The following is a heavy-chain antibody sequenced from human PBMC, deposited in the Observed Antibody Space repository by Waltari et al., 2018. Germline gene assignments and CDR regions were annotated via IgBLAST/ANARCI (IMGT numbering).Heavy chain of an antibody. V-gene: IGHV1-2*06. CDR3: ARDPRPHSSGWSNQEDY. D-gene: IGHD6-19*01. J-gene: IGHJ4*02. Sequence: QVQLVQSGAEVKKPGASVKVSCKASGYTFTGYYMHWVRQAPGQGLEWMGRIKPNSGGTNYAQKFQGRVTMTRETSISTAYMELSRLRSDDTAVYYCARDPRPHSSGWSNQEDYWGQGTLVTVSS. CDR1: GYTFTGYY. CDR2: IKPNSGGT.